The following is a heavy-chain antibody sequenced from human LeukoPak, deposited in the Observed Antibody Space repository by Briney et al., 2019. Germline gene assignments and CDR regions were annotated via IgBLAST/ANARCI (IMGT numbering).Heavy chain of an antibody. CDR2: IGISSSTI. V-gene: IGHV3-48*01. CDR3: AKGIAYDRALSAFDI. D-gene: IGHD3-22*01. J-gene: IGHJ3*02. Sequence: PGGSLRLSCAASGFTFSSYAMNWVRQAPGKGLEWVSYIGISSSTIDYADSVKGRFTISRDNAKNSLYLQMNSLRAEDTAVYYCAKGIAYDRALSAFDIWGQGTMVTVSS. CDR1: GFTFSSYA.